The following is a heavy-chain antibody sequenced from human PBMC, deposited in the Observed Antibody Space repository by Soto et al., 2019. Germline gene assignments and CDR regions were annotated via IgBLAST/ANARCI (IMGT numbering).Heavy chain of an antibody. D-gene: IGHD2-2*01. Sequence: SETLSLTCTVYGGSISSGDYYWSWIRQPPXKGLEWIGYIYYSGSTYYNPSLKSRVTISVDTSKNQFSLKLSSVTAADTAVYYCARERPCSSTSCYRSGDYERDYFDYWGQGTLVTVSS. CDR1: GGSISSGDYY. V-gene: IGHV4-30-4*01. CDR3: ARERPCSSTSCYRSGDYERDYFDY. CDR2: IYYSGST. J-gene: IGHJ4*02.